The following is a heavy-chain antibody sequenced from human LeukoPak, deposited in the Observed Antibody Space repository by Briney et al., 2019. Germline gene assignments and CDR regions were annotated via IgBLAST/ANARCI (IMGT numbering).Heavy chain of an antibody. J-gene: IGHJ4*02. Sequence: PSETLSLTCSVASGSISSTIYYWGWIRQPPGMGLEWIGSVHHSGSASYNPSLKSRVTISLDTSKNQFSLKLSSVTAADTAVYYCAREDVDSGYDSWGQGTLVTVSS. CDR2: VHHSGSA. D-gene: IGHD5-12*01. CDR1: SGSISSTIYY. CDR3: AREDVDSGYDS. V-gene: IGHV4-39*07.